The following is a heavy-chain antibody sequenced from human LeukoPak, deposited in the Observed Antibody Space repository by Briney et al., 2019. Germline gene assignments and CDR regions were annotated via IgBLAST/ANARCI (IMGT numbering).Heavy chain of an antibody. Sequence: PSQTLSLTCTVSGGSISSGDYYWSWIRQPPGKGLEWIGYIYYSGSTYYNPSLKSRVTISVDTSKNQFSLKLSSVTAADTAVYYCAAYCSSTSCRGDYWGQGTLVTVSS. CDR3: AAYCSSTSCRGDY. V-gene: IGHV4-30-4*08. J-gene: IGHJ4*02. D-gene: IGHD2-2*01. CDR2: IYYSGST. CDR1: GGSISSGDYY.